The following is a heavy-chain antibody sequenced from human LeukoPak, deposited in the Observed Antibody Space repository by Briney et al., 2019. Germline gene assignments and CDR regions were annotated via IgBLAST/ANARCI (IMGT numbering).Heavy chain of an antibody. CDR2: INHSGST. J-gene: IGHJ3*02. V-gene: IGHV4-34*01. CDR1: GGSFSYYN. Sequence: SETLSLTGAVYGGSFSYYNCSWSRQPPGKGLGWTGEINHSGSTNYNPSLKGRVTISVDTSKNQFSLKLNSVTAADTAVYYCARGRGYGDYADFQAFDIWGQGTMVTVSS. CDR3: ARGRGYGDYADFQAFDI. D-gene: IGHD4-17*01.